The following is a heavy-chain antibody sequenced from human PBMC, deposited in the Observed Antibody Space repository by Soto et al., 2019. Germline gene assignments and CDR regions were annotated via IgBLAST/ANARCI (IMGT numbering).Heavy chain of an antibody. Sequence: GGSLRLSCAASGFTFSSYSMNWVRQAPGKGLEWVSSISSSSYIYYADSVKGRFTISRDNAKNSLYLQMNSLRAEDTAVYYCARDPAFPYCSGGSCYDNYWGQGTLVTVSS. V-gene: IGHV3-21*01. CDR2: ISSSSYI. CDR3: ARDPAFPYCSGGSCYDNY. J-gene: IGHJ4*02. CDR1: GFTFSSYS. D-gene: IGHD2-15*01.